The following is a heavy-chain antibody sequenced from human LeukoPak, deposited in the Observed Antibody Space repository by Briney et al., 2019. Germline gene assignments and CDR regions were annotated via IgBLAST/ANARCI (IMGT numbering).Heavy chain of an antibody. Sequence: GGSLRLSCAASGFTVSSNYMSWVRQAPGKGLEWVAFIRSDGSNKYYADSVKGRFTISRDNSKTTLYLQMNTLRPDDTAVYYCAKGVKHIVVVTAQHFFDYWGQGTLVTVSS. CDR1: GFTVSSNY. J-gene: IGHJ4*02. D-gene: IGHD2-21*02. CDR3: AKGVKHIVVVTAQHFFDY. CDR2: IRSDGSNK. V-gene: IGHV3-30*02.